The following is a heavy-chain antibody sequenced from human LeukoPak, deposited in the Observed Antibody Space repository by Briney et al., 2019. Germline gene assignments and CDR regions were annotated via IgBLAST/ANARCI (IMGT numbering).Heavy chain of an antibody. CDR2: ISYDGSNE. V-gene: IGHV3-30*18. CDR1: GFTFSSYG. CDR3: AKDLTGSGSYLDY. Sequence: GGSLRLSCAASGFTFSSYGMHWVRQAPGKGLEWVAVISYDGSNEYYADSVKGRFTISRDNSKNTLYLQMNSLRAEDAAVYYCAKDLTGSGSYLDYWGQGTLVTVSS. J-gene: IGHJ4*02. D-gene: IGHD1-26*01.